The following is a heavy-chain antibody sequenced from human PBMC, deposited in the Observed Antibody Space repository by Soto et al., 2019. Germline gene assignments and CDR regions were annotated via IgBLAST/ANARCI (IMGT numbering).Heavy chain of an antibody. CDR2: ISQSGTT. Sequence: ASETLSLTCALSVASISSDNRWTWVRQPPGEGLEWIGEISQSGTTKYNPSLASRVTISVDKSKNQFSLRLTSMTAADTAVYYCAKKVPAAIRIYYPFGLDVWGQGTTVTLSS. V-gene: IGHV4-4*02. CDR1: VASISSDNR. D-gene: IGHD2-2*01. CDR3: AKKVPAAIRIYYPFGLDV. J-gene: IGHJ6*02.